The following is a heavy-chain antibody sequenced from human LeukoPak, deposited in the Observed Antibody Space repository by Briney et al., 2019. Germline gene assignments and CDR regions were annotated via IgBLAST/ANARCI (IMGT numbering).Heavy chain of an antibody. D-gene: IGHD3-10*01. Sequence: SETLSLTCTVSGGSISSGRYYWSWIRQPAGKGLEWIGRIYTSGSTNYNPSLKSRVTISVDTSKNQFSLNLSSVTAADTAVYYCARAPYYYVSGSPYYYYYMDVWGKGTTVTVSS. CDR1: GGSISSGRYY. CDR2: IYTSGST. CDR3: ARAPYYYVSGSPYYYYYMDV. J-gene: IGHJ6*03. V-gene: IGHV4-61*02.